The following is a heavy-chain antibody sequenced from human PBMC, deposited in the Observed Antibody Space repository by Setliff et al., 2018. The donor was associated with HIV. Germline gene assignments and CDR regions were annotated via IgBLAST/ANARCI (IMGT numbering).Heavy chain of an antibody. CDR3: ARQGNIVVVTSFDY. V-gene: IGHV4-34*01. CDR2: IDHSGST. J-gene: IGHJ4*02. CDR1: DGSFSGYY. Sequence: SETLSLTCAVYDGSFSGYYWSWIRQPPGKGLEWIGEIDHSGSTNYNPSLKSRVTISVDTSKKQFSLRLSSVTAADTAVYYCARQGNIVVVTSFDYWGQGTLVTVSS. D-gene: IGHD2-21*02.